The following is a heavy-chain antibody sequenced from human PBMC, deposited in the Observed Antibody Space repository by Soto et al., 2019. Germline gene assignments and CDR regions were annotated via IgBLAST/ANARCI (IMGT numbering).Heavy chain of an antibody. D-gene: IGHD3-16*01. CDR1: GFTFSSYA. Sequence: EVQLLESGGGLVQPGGSLRLSCAASGFTFSSYAMSWVRQAPGKGLEWVSAISGSGGSTYYADSVKGRFTISRDNSKNTLYLQMNSLRAEDTAVYYCARRYDYIWGSYVDYWGQGTLVTVSS. J-gene: IGHJ4*02. CDR2: ISGSGGST. V-gene: IGHV3-23*01. CDR3: ARRYDYIWGSYVDY.